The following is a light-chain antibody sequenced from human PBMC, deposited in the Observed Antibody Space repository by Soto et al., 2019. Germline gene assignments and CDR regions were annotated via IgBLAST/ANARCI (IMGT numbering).Light chain of an antibody. V-gene: IGKV4-1*01. J-gene: IGKJ1*01. Sequence: DIVMTQSPDSLAVSLGERATINCKPSQTLLDSSNNKASLSWYQQKPGQPPKLLIYWTSTREFGVPDRFSGSGSGTDFTLTISSLQAEDVAVYYCQQYFNSPRTFGHGTKVEIK. CDR2: WTS. CDR1: QTLLDSSNNKAS. CDR3: QQYFNSPRT.